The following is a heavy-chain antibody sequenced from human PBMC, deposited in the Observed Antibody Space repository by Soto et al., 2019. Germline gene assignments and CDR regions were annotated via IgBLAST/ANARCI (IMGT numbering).Heavy chain of an antibody. V-gene: IGHV3-9*01. CDR1: GFTFDDYA. J-gene: IGHJ4*02. D-gene: IGHD4-17*01. CDR3: AKAETTVVTPVDY. CDR2: ISWNSGSI. Sequence: EVQLVESGGGLVQPGRSLRLSCAASGFTFDDYAMHWVRQAPGKGLEWVSGISWNSGSIGYADSVKGRFTISRDNAKNSLYLQMNSLRAEDTALYYCAKAETTVVTPVDYWGQGTLVTVSS.